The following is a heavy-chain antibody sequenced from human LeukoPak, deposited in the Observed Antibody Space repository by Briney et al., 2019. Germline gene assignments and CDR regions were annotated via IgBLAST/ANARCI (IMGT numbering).Heavy chain of an antibody. CDR1: GGSISSSSYY. D-gene: IGHD6-19*01. CDR2: IYYSGST. Sequence: PSETLSLTCTVSGGSISSSSYYWGWIRQPPGKGLEWIGSIYYSGSTYYNPSLKSRVTISVDTSKNQFSLKLSSVTAADTAVYYCARHRIAVAGNWIGEIDFDYWGQGTLVTVSA. J-gene: IGHJ4*02. V-gene: IGHV4-39*01. CDR3: ARHRIAVAGNWIGEIDFDY.